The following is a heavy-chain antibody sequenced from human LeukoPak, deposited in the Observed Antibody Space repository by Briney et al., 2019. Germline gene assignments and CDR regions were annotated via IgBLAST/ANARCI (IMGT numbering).Heavy chain of an antibody. Sequence: SETLSLTCTVSGGSISSSSYYWSWIRQPPGKGLEWIGEINHSGSTNYNPSLKSRVTISVDTSKNQFSLKLSSVTAADTAVYYCARSHIVVVPAALQITAIFDYWGQGTLVTVSS. V-gene: IGHV4-39*07. CDR2: INHSGST. CDR3: ARSHIVVVPAALQITAIFDY. D-gene: IGHD2-2*01. CDR1: GGSISSSSYY. J-gene: IGHJ4*02.